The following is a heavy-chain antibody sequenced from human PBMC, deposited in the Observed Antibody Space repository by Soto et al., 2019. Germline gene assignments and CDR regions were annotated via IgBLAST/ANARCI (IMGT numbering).Heavy chain of an antibody. V-gene: IGHV3-23*01. J-gene: IGHJ4*02. Sequence: GGSLRLSCAASGFTFSSYAMFWVRQAPGKGLEWVSAISGSGGSTFYADSVKGRFTVSRDNSKNTLSLQMNRLRAEDTAVYYCAKEDYGDYGTIPDYWGQGTLVTVSS. CDR1: GFTFSSYA. CDR2: ISGSGGST. D-gene: IGHD4-17*01. CDR3: AKEDYGDYGTIPDY.